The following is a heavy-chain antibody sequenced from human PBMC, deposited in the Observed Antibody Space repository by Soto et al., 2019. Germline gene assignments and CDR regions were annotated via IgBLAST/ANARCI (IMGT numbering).Heavy chain of an antibody. D-gene: IGHD2-21*01. CDR2: INPNNGGT. V-gene: IGHV1-2*02. J-gene: IGHJ4*02. CDR1: GYTFSGYN. Sequence: QVRLLQSGAEVKKPGASVKVSCQASGYTFSGYNVHWVRQAPGQGLEWMGWINPNNGGTNFARKFQGRVTMTRDTSIGTAYMELTNLTSDDTAVYFCARDLLWSGQKPIDFWGQGTLVTVAS. CDR3: ARDLLWSGQKPIDF.